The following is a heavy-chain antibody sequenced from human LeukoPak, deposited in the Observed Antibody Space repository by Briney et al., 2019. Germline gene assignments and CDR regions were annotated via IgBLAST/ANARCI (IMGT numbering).Heavy chain of an antibody. J-gene: IGHJ3*02. D-gene: IGHD5-18*01. CDR2: IYYSGST. CDR1: GGSISSGGYY. V-gene: IGHV4-31*03. CDR3: ASKGHSNNAFDI. Sequence: SQTLSLTCTVSGGSISSGGYYWSWIRQHPGKGLEWIGYIYYSGSTYYNPSLKSRVTISVDTSKNQFSLKLSSVTAADTAVYYCASKGHSNNAFDIWGQGTMVTVSS.